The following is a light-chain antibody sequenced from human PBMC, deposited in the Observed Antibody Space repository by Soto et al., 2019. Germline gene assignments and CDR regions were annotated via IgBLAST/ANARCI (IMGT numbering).Light chain of an antibody. CDR3: QQSYSTPYT. Sequence: DIQMTQSPSRLSASVGDRVTITCRASQSIGYWLAWYQQKPGKAPNLLIYAASTLETGVPSRFSGSGYGTEFTLTIASLQPDDSASYYCQQSYSTPYTFGQGTKLEIK. CDR1: QSIGYW. V-gene: IGKV1-5*01. CDR2: AAS. J-gene: IGKJ2*01.